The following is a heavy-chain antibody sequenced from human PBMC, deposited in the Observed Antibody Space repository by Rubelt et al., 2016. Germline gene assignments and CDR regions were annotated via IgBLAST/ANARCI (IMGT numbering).Heavy chain of an antibody. D-gene: IGHD3-10*01. CDR1: GYTFTTYG. CDR2: INPNSGGT. V-gene: IGHV1-2*04. J-gene: IGHJ3*02. CDR3: AGGGWFRGAFYI. Sequence: QVHLVQSAIEVKKPGASVKISCKTSGYTFTTYGIIWVRRAPGQGLEWMGWINPNSGGTNYAQKFQGWVTMTRDTSISTAYMELSSRRSDDTAVYYCAGGGWFRGAFYIWGQGTMVTVST.